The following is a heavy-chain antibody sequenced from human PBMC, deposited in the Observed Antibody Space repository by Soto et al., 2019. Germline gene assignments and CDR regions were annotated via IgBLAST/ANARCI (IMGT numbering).Heavy chain of an antibody. D-gene: IGHD3-22*01. CDR2: ISGSGGST. CDR1: GFTFSSYA. V-gene: IGHV3-23*01. CDR3: AKDPLYYDSSGYHATGDY. Sequence: PGGSLRLSCAASGFTFSSYAMSWVRQAPGKGLEWASAISGSGGSTYYADSVKGRFTISRDNSKNTLYLQMNSLRAEDTAVYYCAKDPLYYDSSGYHATGDYWGQGALVTVSS. J-gene: IGHJ4*02.